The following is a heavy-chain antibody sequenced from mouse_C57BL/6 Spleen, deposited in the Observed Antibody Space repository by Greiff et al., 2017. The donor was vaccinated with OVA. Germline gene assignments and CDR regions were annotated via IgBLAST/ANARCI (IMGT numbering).Heavy chain of an antibody. CDR1: GYSITSGYY. V-gene: IGHV3-6*01. CDR3: ARGGTVVATDY. CDR2: ISYDGSN. D-gene: IGHD1-1*01. Sequence: EVKLEESGPGLVQPSQSLSLTCSVTGYSITSGYYWNWIRQFPGNKLEWMGYISYDGSNNYNPSLKNRISITRDTSKNQFFLKLNSVTTEDTATYYCARGGTVVATDYWGQGTTLTVSS. J-gene: IGHJ2*01.